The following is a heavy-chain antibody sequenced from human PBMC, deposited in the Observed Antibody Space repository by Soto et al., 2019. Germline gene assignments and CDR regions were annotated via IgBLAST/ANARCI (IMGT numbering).Heavy chain of an antibody. V-gene: IGHV3-23*01. CDR2: ISGSGGST. Sequence: EVQLLESGGGLVQPGGSLRLSCAASGFTFSSYAMSCVRQAPGKGLEWVSAISGSGGSTYYADSVKGRFTISRDNSKNTLYLQMNSLRAEDTAVYYCAKGVVGATFFDYWGQGTLVTVSS. J-gene: IGHJ4*02. CDR3: AKGVVGATFFDY. D-gene: IGHD1-26*01. CDR1: GFTFSSYA.